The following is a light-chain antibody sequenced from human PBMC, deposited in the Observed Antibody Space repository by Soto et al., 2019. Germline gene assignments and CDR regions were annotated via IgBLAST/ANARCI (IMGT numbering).Light chain of an antibody. V-gene: IGLV1-40*01. CDR3: QSYDSSLSVV. J-gene: IGLJ2*01. Sequence: QSVLTQPPSVSGAPGQRVTISCTGSSSNIGAGYDVHWYQQLPGTAPKLLIYGNSNRPSGVPDRFSGSKSGTSASLAITGRQAADEADHYCQSYDSSLSVVFGGGTKLTVL. CDR2: GNS. CDR1: SSNIGAGYD.